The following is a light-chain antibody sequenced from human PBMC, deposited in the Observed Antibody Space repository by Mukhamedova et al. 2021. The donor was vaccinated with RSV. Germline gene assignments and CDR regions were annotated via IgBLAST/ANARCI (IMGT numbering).Light chain of an antibody. Sequence: QSVSSSYLAWYQQKPGQAPRLLIYGASSRATGIPDRFSGSGSGTDFTLTISRLEPEDFAVYYCQQYGSSPRTFGQGTKVDIK. CDR2: GAS. CDR1: QSVSSSY. V-gene: IGKV3-20*01. CDR3: QQYGSSPRT. J-gene: IGKJ1*01.